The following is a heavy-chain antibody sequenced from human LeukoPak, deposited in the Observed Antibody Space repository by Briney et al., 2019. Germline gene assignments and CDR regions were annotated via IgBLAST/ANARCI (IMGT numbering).Heavy chain of an antibody. Sequence: PGRSLKLSCEPSGFTFSSYGMHWVRQAPGKGLEWVAVIWYDGCKKYYADSVKGRFTISRDNSKNTLYLQMNSLRAEDTAVYYCARDFRYTPDYWGQGTLVTVSS. CDR1: GFTFSSYG. V-gene: IGHV3-33*01. CDR2: IWYDGCKK. J-gene: IGHJ4*02. D-gene: IGHD5-18*01. CDR3: ARDFRYTPDY.